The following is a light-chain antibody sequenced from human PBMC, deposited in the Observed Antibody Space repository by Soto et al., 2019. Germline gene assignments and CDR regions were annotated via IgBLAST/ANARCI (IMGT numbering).Light chain of an antibody. CDR3: HQYNSYPWT. CDR1: QSIGSW. J-gene: IGKJ1*01. V-gene: IGKV1-5*03. Sequence: DIQMTQSPSTLSASVGDRVTIACRASQSIGSWLAWYQQKPGKAPNLLIYQASTLGSGVPSRFSGSGSGTEFTLTLSSLQPDDFATYYCHQYNSYPWTFGQGTKVESK. CDR2: QAS.